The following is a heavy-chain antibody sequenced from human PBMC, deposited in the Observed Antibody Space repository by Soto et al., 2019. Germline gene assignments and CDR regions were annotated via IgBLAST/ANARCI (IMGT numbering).Heavy chain of an antibody. CDR2: ISGSGRTI. J-gene: IGHJ6*02. CDR1: GFTFSDYY. D-gene: IGHD3-10*01. CDR3: AREWNGSGSYYTPVGLYYYYYGMDV. V-gene: IGHV3-11*01. Sequence: QVQLVESGGGLVKPGGSLRLSCAASGFTFSDYYMSWIRQAPGKGLEWVSYISGSGRTIYYADSVKGRFTISRDNAKNSLYLQMNSLRAEDTAVYYCAREWNGSGSYYTPVGLYYYYYGMDVWGQGTTVTVSS.